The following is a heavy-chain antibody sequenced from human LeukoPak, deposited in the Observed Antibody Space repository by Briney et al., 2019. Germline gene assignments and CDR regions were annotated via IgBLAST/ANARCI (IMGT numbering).Heavy chain of an antibody. V-gene: IGHV4-39*01. CDR2: IYDTGST. CDR1: GGSISSGGYY. J-gene: IGHJ4*02. CDR3: QSRFLEWLLDY. D-gene: IGHD3-3*01. Sequence: SETLSLTCTVSGGSISSGGYYWGWLRQPPGKGLEWIGSIYDTGSTFYNPSLKSRVIISVDTSKNQFSLKLSSVTAADTAVYYCQSRFLEWLLDYWGQGTLVTVSS.